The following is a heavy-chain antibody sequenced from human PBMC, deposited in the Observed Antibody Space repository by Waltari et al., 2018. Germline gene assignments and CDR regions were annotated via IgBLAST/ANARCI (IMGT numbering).Heavy chain of an antibody. V-gene: IGHV3-30*03. Sequence: HLVESGGGVVPPGTSLRLSCAASASPIFTSGIHWVRQAPGKGLEWVSIISYDGSNKLYRNSVRGRFTIARDNSKKTVYLQMNSLRVEDTAVYYCARDKSFITTGAFDMWGQGTMVTVSS. CDR3: ARDKSFITTGAFDM. J-gene: IGHJ3*02. CDR2: ISYDGSNK. D-gene: IGHD3-22*01. CDR1: ASPIFTSG.